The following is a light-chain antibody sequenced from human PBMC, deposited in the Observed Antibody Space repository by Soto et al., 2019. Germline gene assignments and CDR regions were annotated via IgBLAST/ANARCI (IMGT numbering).Light chain of an antibody. Sequence: DIVLTQSPATLSLSPGERGTLSCGASQSVSSYLAWYQQKPGQAPRLLIYDASNRATGIPARFTGSGSGTDFTLTISSLEPEDFALYYCQQRSSWPPGFGQGTRLEI. CDR2: DAS. CDR1: QSVSSY. J-gene: IGKJ5*01. V-gene: IGKV3-11*01. CDR3: QQRSSWPPG.